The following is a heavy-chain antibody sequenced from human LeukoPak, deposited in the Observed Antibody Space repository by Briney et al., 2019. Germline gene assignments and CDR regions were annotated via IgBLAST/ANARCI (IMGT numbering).Heavy chain of an antibody. CDR1: GCTFTGYY. Sequence: ASVKVSCKASGCTFTGYYMHWVRQAPGQGLEWMGWINPNSGGTNYAQKFQGRVTMTRDTSISTAYMELSRLRSDDAAVYYCARDRVPAAPVYYYYGMDVWGQGTTVTVSS. CDR2: INPNSGGT. D-gene: IGHD2-2*01. J-gene: IGHJ6*02. CDR3: ARDRVPAAPVYYYYGMDV. V-gene: IGHV1-2*02.